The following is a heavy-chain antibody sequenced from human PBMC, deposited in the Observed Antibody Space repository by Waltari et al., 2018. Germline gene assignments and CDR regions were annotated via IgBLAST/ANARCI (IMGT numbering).Heavy chain of an antibody. CDR1: GYTFTGYY. Sequence: QVQLVQSGAEVKKPGASVKVSCKASGYTFTGYYIHWVRQAPGQGLEWMGWINPNPGGTYYAQKFQGRVSMTRDTSIGTAYMELSRLTSGDTAVYFCARRYDILTGYYQGEYCFDHWGQGALVTVSS. CDR2: INPNPGGT. D-gene: IGHD3-9*01. V-gene: IGHV1-2*02. CDR3: ARRYDILTGYYQGEYCFDH. J-gene: IGHJ4*02.